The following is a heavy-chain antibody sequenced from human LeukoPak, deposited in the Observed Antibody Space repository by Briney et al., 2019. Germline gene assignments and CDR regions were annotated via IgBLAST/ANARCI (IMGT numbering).Heavy chain of an antibody. CDR3: ARERDLRGAYCMDV. CDR2: ISSDGRNT. V-gene: IGHV3-74*01. CDR1: GFTFRTYW. J-gene: IGHJ6*03. D-gene: IGHD5/OR15-5a*01. Sequence: GGSLRLSCAASGFTFRTYWMHWVRQAPGKGLVWVSRISSDGRNTIYPDAVKGRFTISRDNTNDILYLQMNSLRGDDTAVYYCARERDLRGAYCMDVWGKGTTVTVSS.